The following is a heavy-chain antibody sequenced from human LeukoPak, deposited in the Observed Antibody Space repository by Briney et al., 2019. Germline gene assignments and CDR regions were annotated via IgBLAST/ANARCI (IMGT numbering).Heavy chain of an antibody. Sequence: GGSLRLSCVASGFSFNNYALNWVRQAPGKGLEWVSLIIGSSGTTFYSDSVKGRFTISRDKSKSTLYLQMNSLRAEDTAVYYCAKGAYDYIEIAYFDYWGQGSLVTVSS. CDR1: GFSFNNYA. J-gene: IGHJ4*02. CDR2: IIGSSGTT. V-gene: IGHV3-23*01. D-gene: IGHD5-12*01. CDR3: AKGAYDYIEIAYFDY.